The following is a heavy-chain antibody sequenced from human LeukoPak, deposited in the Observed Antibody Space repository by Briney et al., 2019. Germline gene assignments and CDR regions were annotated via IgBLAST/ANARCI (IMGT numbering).Heavy chain of an antibody. D-gene: IGHD1-1*01. CDR2: IYSGGST. CDR1: GXILSDYY. J-gene: IGHJ3*02. CDR3: ARDRTGGDAFDI. V-gene: IGHV3-53*01. Sequence: GGSLRLSCAASGXILSDYYIDWVRQAPGKGLEWVSVIYSGGSTYYADSVKGRFTISRDNPKNTLYLQMNSLRAEDTAVYYCARDRTGGDAFDIWGQGTMVTVSS.